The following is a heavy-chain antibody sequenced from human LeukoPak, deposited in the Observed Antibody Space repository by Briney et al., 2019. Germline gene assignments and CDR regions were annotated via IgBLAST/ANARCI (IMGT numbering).Heavy chain of an antibody. Sequence: SVKVSCKASGGTFSSYAISWVRQAPGQGLEWMGRIIPILGIANYAQKFQGRVTITADKSTSTAYMELSSLRSEDTAVYYCARVGIVGVTKDYWGQGTLVTVSS. V-gene: IGHV1-69*04. D-gene: IGHD1-26*01. J-gene: IGHJ4*02. CDR2: IIPILGIA. CDR1: GGTFSSYA. CDR3: ARVGIVGVTKDY.